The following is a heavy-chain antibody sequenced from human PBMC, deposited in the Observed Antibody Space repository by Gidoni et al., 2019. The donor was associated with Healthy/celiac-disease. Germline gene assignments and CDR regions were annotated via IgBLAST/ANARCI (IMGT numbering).Heavy chain of an antibody. CDR1: GFTFSNAW. J-gene: IGHJ5*02. Sequence: EVQLVESGGGLVKPGGSLRLSCAASGFTFSNAWMSWVRQAPGKGLEWVGRIKSKTDGGTTDYAAPVKGRFTISRDDSKNTLYLQMNSLKTEDTAVYYCTTGPQAVAGIITWGQGTLVTVSS. CDR2: IKSKTDGGTT. CDR3: TTGPQAVAGIIT. D-gene: IGHD6-19*01. V-gene: IGHV3-15*01.